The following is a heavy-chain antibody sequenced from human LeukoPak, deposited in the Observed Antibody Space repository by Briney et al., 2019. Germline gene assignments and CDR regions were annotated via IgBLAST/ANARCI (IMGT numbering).Heavy chain of an antibody. CDR1: GGTFSSCA. CDR3: ATGARDGYNYDY. V-gene: IGHV1-69*04. CDR2: IIPILGIA. Sequence: ASVKVSCKASGGTFSSCAISWVRQAPGQGLEWMGRIIPILGIANYAQKFQGRVTITADKSTSTAYMELSSLRSEDTAVYYCATGARDGYNYDYWGQGTLVTVSS. D-gene: IGHD5-24*01. J-gene: IGHJ4*02.